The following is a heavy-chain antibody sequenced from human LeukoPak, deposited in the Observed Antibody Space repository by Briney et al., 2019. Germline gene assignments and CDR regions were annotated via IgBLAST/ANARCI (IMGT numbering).Heavy chain of an antibody. CDR2: INPSGGST. J-gene: IGHJ4*02. V-gene: IGHV1-46*01. CDR1: GYTFTSYY. CDR3: ARETGDGYFDY. D-gene: IGHD7-27*01. Sequence: ASVKVSCKASGYTFTSYYMHWVRQAPGQGLEWMGIINPSGGSTSYAQKFQGRVTITTDESTSTAYMELSSLRSEDTAVYYCARETGDGYFDYWGQGTLVTVSS.